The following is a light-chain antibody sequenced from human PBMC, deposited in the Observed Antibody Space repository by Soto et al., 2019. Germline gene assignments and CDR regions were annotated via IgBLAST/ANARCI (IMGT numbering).Light chain of an antibody. CDR1: QSVSSSY. V-gene: IGKV3-20*01. Sequence: EIVLTQSPGTLSLSPGERVTLSCRASQSVSSSYLAWYQQRPGQAPRLLIYAASNLASGIPDRFSGSGSGADFTLTISRLEPEDFAVYYCQQFDNSVYTFGQGTKLEIK. CDR2: AAS. CDR3: QQFDNSVYT. J-gene: IGKJ2*01.